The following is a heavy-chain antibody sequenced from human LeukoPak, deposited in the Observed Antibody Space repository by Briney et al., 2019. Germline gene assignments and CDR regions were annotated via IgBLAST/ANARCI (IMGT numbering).Heavy chain of an antibody. CDR3: AREGVYGDDHYFDY. Sequence: PGGSLRLSCAASGFTFSSYEMNWVRQAPGKGLEWVSYISSSGSTIYYADSVKGRFTISRDNAKNSLYLQMNSLRAEDTAAYYCAREGVYGDDHYFDYWGQGTLVTVSS. J-gene: IGHJ4*02. CDR1: GFTFSSYE. CDR2: ISSSGSTI. V-gene: IGHV3-48*03. D-gene: IGHD4-17*01.